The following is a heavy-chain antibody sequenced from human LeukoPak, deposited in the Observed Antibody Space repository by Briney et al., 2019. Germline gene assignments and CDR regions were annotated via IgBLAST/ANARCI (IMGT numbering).Heavy chain of an antibody. CDR3: AKEYSGTYFDY. CDR2: ISSSSSYI. V-gene: IGHV3-21*01. J-gene: IGHJ4*02. D-gene: IGHD1-26*01. CDR1: GFTFSGYS. Sequence: PGGSLRLSCAASGFTFSGYSMNWVRQAPGKGLEWVSSISSSSSYIYYADCVKGRFTISRDNSKNTLFLQMNSLRAEDTAVYYCAKEYSGTYFDYWGQGTPVTVPS.